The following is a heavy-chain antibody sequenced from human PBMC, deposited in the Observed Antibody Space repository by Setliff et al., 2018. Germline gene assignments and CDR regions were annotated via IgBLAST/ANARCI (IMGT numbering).Heavy chain of an antibody. D-gene: IGHD3-10*01. Sequence: GGSLRLSCAASGFSFNNYAMHWVRQAPGKGLEWVAVMSCDGSNKYYADSVKGRFTISRDNSRNTLYLQMSSLRAEDTAVYYCAKDKDVRVDYFDYWGQGTMVTVSS. CDR2: MSCDGSNK. J-gene: IGHJ4*03. V-gene: IGHV3-30-3*01. CDR3: AKDKDVRVDYFDY. CDR1: GFSFNNYA.